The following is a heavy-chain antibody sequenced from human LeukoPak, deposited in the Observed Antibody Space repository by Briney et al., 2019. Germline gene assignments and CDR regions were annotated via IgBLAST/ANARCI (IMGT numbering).Heavy chain of an antibody. CDR2: ISSRSNYI. CDR1: GFTFSSYS. D-gene: IGHD4-17*01. V-gene: IGHV3-21*01. J-gene: IGHJ4*02. CDR3: ARDRPTVTLDY. Sequence: GGSLRLSCAASGFTFSSYSMIWVRQAPGKGLEWVSSISSRSNYIYYGDSVKGRFTISRDNAKNSLYLQMNSLRAEDTAVYYCARDRPTVTLDYWGQGTLVTVSS.